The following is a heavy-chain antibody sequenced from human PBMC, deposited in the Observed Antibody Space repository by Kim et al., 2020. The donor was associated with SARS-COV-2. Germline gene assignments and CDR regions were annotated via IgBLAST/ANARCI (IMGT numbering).Heavy chain of an antibody. D-gene: IGHD3-10*01. CDR3: ARELEIGSGGLYYYGMDV. Sequence: GGSLRLSCAASGFTVSSNYMSWVRQAPGKGLEWVSVIYSGGSTYYADSVKGRFTISRDNSKNTLYLQMNSLRAEDTAVYYCARELEIGSGGLYYYGMDVWGQGTTVTVSS. CDR2: IYSGGST. V-gene: IGHV3-53*01. CDR1: GFTVSSNY. J-gene: IGHJ6*02.